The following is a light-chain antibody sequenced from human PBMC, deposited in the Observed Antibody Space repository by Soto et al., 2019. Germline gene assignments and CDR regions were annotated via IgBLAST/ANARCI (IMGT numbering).Light chain of an antibody. Sequence: DIQMTQSPSSLSASVGDRITITCRASQTISNFLNWYHQRPGKAPKLLIFGASSLQSGVPSKFTGSGSGTDFTLTVSDLQPEDLATYYCQQTYSTPYTFGQGTNLEIK. V-gene: IGKV1-39*01. CDR1: QTISNF. CDR2: GAS. J-gene: IGKJ2*01. CDR3: QQTYSTPYT.